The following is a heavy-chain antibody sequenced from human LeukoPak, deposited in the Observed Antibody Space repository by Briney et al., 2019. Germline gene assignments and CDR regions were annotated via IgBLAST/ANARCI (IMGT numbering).Heavy chain of an antibody. CDR2: IFHSGST. Sequence: SETLSLTCAVSGGSISSSTWWSWVRLPPGKGLEWIGEIFHSGSTTFSPSLKRRLTMSVDESKHEFSLKLTSVTAADTAVYYCASGGLVSRYLDHWGQGTLVTVSS. V-gene: IGHV4-4*02. D-gene: IGHD3-9*01. J-gene: IGHJ4*02. CDR1: GGSISSSTW. CDR3: ASGGLVSRYLDH.